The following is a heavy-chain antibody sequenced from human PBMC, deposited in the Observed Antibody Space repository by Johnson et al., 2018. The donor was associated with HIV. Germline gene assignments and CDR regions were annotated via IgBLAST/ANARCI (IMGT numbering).Heavy chain of an antibody. CDR1: GLTFSSYT. D-gene: IGHD6-19*01. J-gene: IGHJ3*02. Sequence: QVQLVESGGGVVQPGRSLRLSCAASGLTFSSYTLHWVRQAPGKGLEWVAVISYDGSNKYYADSVKGRFTISRDNSKNTLYLQMKSLRVEDTAVYYCARDRTPAADLGYSSGWYDAFDIWGQGTMVTVSS. V-gene: IGHV3-30-3*01. CDR2: ISYDGSNK. CDR3: ARDRTPAADLGYSSGWYDAFDI.